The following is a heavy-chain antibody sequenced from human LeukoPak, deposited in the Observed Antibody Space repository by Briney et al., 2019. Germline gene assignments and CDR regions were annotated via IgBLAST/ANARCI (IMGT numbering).Heavy chain of an antibody. V-gene: IGHV1-2*02. J-gene: IGHJ5*02. CDR1: GYTLTSYG. CDR3: ARHVGQAAWFDP. CDR2: INPNSGDT. Sequence: SVKLSCKASGYTLTSYGISWVRQAPGQRLEWMGWINPNSGDTNYAQKFQGRVTMTGDTSITTAFMELSRLRSDDTAVYYCARHVGQAAWFDPWGQGTLVTVSS.